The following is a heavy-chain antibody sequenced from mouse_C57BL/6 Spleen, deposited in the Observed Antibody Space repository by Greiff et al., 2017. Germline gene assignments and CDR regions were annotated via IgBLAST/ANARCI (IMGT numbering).Heavy chain of an antibody. CDR3: AREDYGSNSWFAY. Sequence: VQLQQSGPELVKPGASVKISCKASGYAFSSSWMNWVKQRPGKGLEWIGRIYPGDGDTNYNGKVKGKATLTADKSSSTAYMQLSSLTSEDSAVYFCAREDYGSNSWFAYWGQGTLVTVSA. CDR1: GYAFSSSW. V-gene: IGHV1-82*01. D-gene: IGHD1-1*01. J-gene: IGHJ3*01. CDR2: IYPGDGDT.